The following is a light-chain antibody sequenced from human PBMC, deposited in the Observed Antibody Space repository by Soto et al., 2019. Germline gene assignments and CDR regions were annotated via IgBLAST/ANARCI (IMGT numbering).Light chain of an antibody. CDR1: QSVSTF. CDR2: DAS. Sequence: EIVLTQSPATLSLSPGERATLSCRASQSVSTFLAWYQQKPGQSPRLLIYDASNRATGTPPRFSGSGSGTDFTLTISSMEPEDYAVYYCQQRNNWPPRYSFGQGTKLEIK. CDR3: QQRNNWPPRYS. V-gene: IGKV3-11*01. J-gene: IGKJ2*01.